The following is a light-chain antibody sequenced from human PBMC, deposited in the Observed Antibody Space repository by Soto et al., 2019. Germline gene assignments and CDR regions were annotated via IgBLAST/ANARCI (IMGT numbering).Light chain of an antibody. J-gene: IGLJ2*01. CDR2: EVS. V-gene: IGLV2-14*01. CDR3: RSNAGNPPLFI. CDR1: SSDIGASNY. Sequence: QSALTQPASVSGSPGQSITISCTGTSSDIGASNYKFVSWYQQPPGKAPKLIIFEVSYRPSGVSNRFSGSKSGNTASLTISGLRAGGGGELYWRSNAGNPPLFIFGGGTKVTVL.